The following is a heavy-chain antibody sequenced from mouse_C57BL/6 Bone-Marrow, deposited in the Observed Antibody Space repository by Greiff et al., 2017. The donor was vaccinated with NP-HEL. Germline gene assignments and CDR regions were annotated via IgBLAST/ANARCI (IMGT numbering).Heavy chain of an antibody. Sequence: QVQLQQSGPELVKPGASVKISCKASGYAFSSSWMNWVKQRPGKGLEWIGRIYPGDGDTNYNGKFKGKATLTADKSSSTAYMQLSSLTSEDSAVYFCARRIYYYGSSYWYFDVWGTGTTVTVSS. CDR2: IYPGDGDT. D-gene: IGHD1-1*01. CDR3: ARRIYYYGSSYWYFDV. V-gene: IGHV1-82*01. J-gene: IGHJ1*03. CDR1: GYAFSSSW.